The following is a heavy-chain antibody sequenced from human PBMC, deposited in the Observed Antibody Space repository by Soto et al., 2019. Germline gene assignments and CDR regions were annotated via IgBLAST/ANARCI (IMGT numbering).Heavy chain of an antibody. CDR2: INPNSGVT. D-gene: IGHD5-12*01. V-gene: IGHV1-2*04. Sequence: QVQLVQSGAEVKKPGASVTVSCRSSGDTFTDYYIHWVRQAPGQGLECMGWINPNSGVTKYAQKFQGWVSMTRDTSIRTVYMQLSRLRSDDTAVYYCARESGGATATLDYYYFYVDVWGTGTTVTVSS. J-gene: IGHJ6*03. CDR1: GDTFTDYY. CDR3: ARESGGATATLDYYYFYVDV.